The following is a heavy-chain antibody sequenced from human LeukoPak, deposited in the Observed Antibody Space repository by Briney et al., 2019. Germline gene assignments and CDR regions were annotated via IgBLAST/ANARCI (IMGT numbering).Heavy chain of an antibody. D-gene: IGHD3-10*01. J-gene: IGHJ4*02. CDR2: IWNEGTNK. V-gene: IGHV3-33*01. CDR3: VGDTPPGGDFFFNY. CDR1: GFSFSNYG. Sequence: GGSLRLSCAASGFSFSNYGVHWVRQAPGKGLEWVALIWNEGTNKYYADSVKGRFTISRDNSKNTLYLQMNSLRTEDTAVYYCVGDTPPGGDFFFNYWGQGALVTVSS.